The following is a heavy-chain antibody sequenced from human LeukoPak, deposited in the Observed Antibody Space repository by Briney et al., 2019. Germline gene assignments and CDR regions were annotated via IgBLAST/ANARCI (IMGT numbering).Heavy chain of an antibody. CDR1: GYTLTELS. Sequence: ASVKVSCKVSGYTLTELSMHWVRQAPGKGLEWMGGFDPEDGETIYAQKFQGRVTMTEDTSTDTAYMELSRLRSDDTAVYYCARVRNSGYDSYYYGMDVWGQGTTVTVSS. D-gene: IGHD5-12*01. V-gene: IGHV1-24*01. J-gene: IGHJ6*02. CDR3: ARVRNSGYDSYYYGMDV. CDR2: FDPEDGET.